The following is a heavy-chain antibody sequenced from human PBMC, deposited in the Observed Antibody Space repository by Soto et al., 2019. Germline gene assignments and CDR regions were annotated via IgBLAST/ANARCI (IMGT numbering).Heavy chain of an antibody. Sequence: GELQQWGTGLLKPSETLSLNCSVYGGSSRAYHWSWIRQSPGEGLEWIGEFSYSGSLNYNPSLKGRVAVSLVTTTNHFSLSMTSVTAADTAVYFCAGGPRYWFFALWGRGTLVTVS. J-gene: IGHJ2*01. CDR1: GGSSRAYH. V-gene: IGHV4-34*01. CDR2: FSYSGSL. D-gene: IGHD1-20*01. CDR3: AGGPRYWFFAL.